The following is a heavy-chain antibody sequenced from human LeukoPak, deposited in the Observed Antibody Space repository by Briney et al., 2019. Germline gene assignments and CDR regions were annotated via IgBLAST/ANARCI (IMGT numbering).Heavy chain of an antibody. Sequence: PGGSLRLSCAASGFTFSSYSMNWVRQAPGKGLEWVSAISGSGGSTYYADSVKGRFTISRDNSKNTLYLQMNSLRAEDTAVYYCAKDLDFDWLLREYFQHWGQGTLVTVSS. CDR3: AKDLDFDWLLREYFQH. J-gene: IGHJ1*01. CDR2: ISGSGGST. D-gene: IGHD3-9*01. V-gene: IGHV3-23*01. CDR1: GFTFSSYS.